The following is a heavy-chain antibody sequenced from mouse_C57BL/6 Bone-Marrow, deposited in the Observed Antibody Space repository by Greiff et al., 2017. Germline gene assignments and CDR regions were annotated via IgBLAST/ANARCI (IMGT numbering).Heavy chain of an antibody. CDR3: ASPHWYFDV. J-gene: IGHJ1*03. V-gene: IGHV1-64*01. CDR2: IHPNSGST. Sequence: QVQLQQPGAELVKPGASVKLSCKASGYTFTSYWMHWVKQRPGQGLEWIGMIHPNSGSTNYNEKFKGKATLTVDKSSSTAYMQLSSLTSEDSAVYCCASPHWYFDVWGTGTTVTVSS. CDR1: GYTFTSYW.